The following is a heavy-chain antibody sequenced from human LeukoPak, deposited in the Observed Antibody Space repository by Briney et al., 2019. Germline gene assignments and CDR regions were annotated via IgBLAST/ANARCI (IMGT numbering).Heavy chain of an antibody. CDR3: ARDAFDDYGDPYYFDY. CDR2: INPSGGNT. Sequence: ASVKVSCKASGYTFTSYYMHWVRQAPGQGLEWMGIINPSGGNTNYAQKLQGRVTMTTDTSTSTAYMELRSLRSDDTAVYYCARDAFDDYGDPYYFDYWGQGTLVTVSS. V-gene: IGHV1-46*01. D-gene: IGHD4-17*01. J-gene: IGHJ4*02. CDR1: GYTFTSYY.